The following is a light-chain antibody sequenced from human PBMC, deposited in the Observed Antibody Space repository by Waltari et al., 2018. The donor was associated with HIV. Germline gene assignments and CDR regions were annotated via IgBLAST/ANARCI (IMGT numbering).Light chain of an antibody. J-gene: IGKJ4*01. CDR1: QSVSSSH. CDR2: GTS. V-gene: IGKV3-20*01. CDR3: QQYGSSAPLT. Sequence: EIVLTQSPGALSLSPGERATPSCRASQSVSSSHLAWYQQRPGQAPRLLIYGTSSRATGIPDRFSGSGSGTDFTLTISRLEPEDFAVYYCQQYGSSAPLTFGGGTKVEIK.